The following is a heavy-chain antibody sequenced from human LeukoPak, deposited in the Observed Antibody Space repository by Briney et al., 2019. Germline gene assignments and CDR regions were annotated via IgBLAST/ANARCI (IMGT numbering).Heavy chain of an antibody. CDR1: GFMFSRLG. Sequence: GRSLRLXCAASGFMFSRLGMQWVRQAPGEGLEWVAMIWHDGSVEEYADSVKGRFTISRDNSQNTLYLQMNSLRDDDTAVYYCAKEGDQFRGYLDAWGKGTTVTVSS. CDR2: IWHDGSVE. J-gene: IGHJ6*03. V-gene: IGHV3-33*06. D-gene: IGHD3-16*01. CDR3: AKEGDQFRGYLDA.